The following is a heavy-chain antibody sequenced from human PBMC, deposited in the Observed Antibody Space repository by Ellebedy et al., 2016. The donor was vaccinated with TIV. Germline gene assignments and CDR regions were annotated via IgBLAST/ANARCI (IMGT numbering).Heavy chain of an antibody. Sequence: AALVKVSCKASGYTFTSYGISWVRQAPGQGLEWMGWISAYNGNTNYAQKLQGRVTMTTETSTRTAYMDLRRLISDDTAVYYCARDPYYYDSSGYWDYWGQGTLVTVSS. CDR2: ISAYNGNT. D-gene: IGHD3-22*01. V-gene: IGHV1-18*01. CDR1: GYTFTSYG. J-gene: IGHJ4*02. CDR3: ARDPYYYDSSGYWDY.